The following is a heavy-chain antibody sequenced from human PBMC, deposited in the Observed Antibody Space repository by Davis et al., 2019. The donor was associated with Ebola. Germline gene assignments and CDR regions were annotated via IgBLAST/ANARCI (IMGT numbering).Heavy chain of an antibody. CDR3: AREFVRISLSRRSYSERPKPRQEKWLDP. CDR2: IHPSGTT. V-gene: IGHV4-4*07. J-gene: IGHJ5*02. D-gene: IGHD3-10*01. CDR1: GGSISASGGSMSNYL. Sequence: MPSETLSLTCAVSGGSISASGGSMSNYLWSWIRQAAGEGLEWIGHIHPSGTTEYNPSLKSPLAMSIDTSKSQFSLRLQSVSAADTAVYYCAREFVRISLSRRSYSERPKPRQEKWLDPWGQGVLVTVSS.